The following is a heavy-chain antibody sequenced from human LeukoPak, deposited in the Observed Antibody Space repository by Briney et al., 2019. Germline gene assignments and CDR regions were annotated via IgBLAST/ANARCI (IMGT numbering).Heavy chain of an antibody. CDR3: AIRRSTGSGSYYPGLYYYYMDV. V-gene: IGHV1-18*01. Sequence: ASVKVSCKASGYSFTSYGFSWVRQAPGQGLEWMGWISTYNDNTQYSQTFQDRVTMTTDRTTTTAYMELSRLRSDDTAVYYCAIRRSTGSGSYYPGLYYYYMDVWGKGTTVTISS. D-gene: IGHD3-10*01. CDR2: ISTYNDNT. J-gene: IGHJ6*03. CDR1: GYSFTSYG.